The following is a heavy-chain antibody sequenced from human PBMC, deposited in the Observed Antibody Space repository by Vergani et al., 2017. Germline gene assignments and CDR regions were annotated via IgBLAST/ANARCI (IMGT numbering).Heavy chain of an antibody. Sequence: QVQLVESGGGVVQPGRSLRLSCAASGFTFSNYGMHWVRQAPGKGLEWVAVIWYDGINKFYADSVKGRFAISRDSYKSTLYLQMNSLRAEDTAVYYCARGLPRIAVAGTFPLSSYWGQGTLVTVSS. CDR3: ARGLPRIAVAGTFPLSSY. D-gene: IGHD6-19*01. CDR1: GFTFSNYG. CDR2: IWYDGINK. V-gene: IGHV3-33*01. J-gene: IGHJ4*02.